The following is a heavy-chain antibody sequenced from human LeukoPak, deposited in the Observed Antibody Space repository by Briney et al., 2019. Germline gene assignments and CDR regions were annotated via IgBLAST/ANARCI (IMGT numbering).Heavy chain of an antibody. CDR3: AKVGIVGATREPYYFDY. CDR2: ISASGP. J-gene: IGHJ4*02. Sequence: PGGSLRLSCAASGFTFSRLAMTWVRQAPGKGLEWVSTISASGPYYADAVRGRFTISRDNSRNTLSLQMDSLRAEDTAVYYCAKVGIVGATREPYYFDYWGQGTLVTVSS. V-gene: IGHV3-23*01. CDR1: GFTFSRLA. D-gene: IGHD1-26*01.